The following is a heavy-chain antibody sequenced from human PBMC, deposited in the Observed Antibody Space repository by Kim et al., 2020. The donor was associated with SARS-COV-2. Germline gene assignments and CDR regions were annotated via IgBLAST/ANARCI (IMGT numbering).Heavy chain of an antibody. J-gene: IGHJ4*02. CDR1: GGSFSGYY. CDR2: INHSGST. Sequence: SETLSLTCAVYGGSFSGYYWSWIRQPPGKGLEWIGEINHSGSTNYNPSLKSRVTISVDTSKNQFSLKLSSVTAADTAVYYCARGLGGDYGNYFDYWGQGT. V-gene: IGHV4-34*01. CDR3: ARGLGGDYGNYFDY. D-gene: IGHD4-17*01.